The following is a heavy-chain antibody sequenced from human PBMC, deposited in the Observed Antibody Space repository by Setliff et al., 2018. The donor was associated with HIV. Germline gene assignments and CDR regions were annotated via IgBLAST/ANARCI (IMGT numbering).Heavy chain of an antibody. CDR3: ARGNFIVPGSREFDS. Sequence: GGSLRLSCAASGSTFSNYWMHWVRQPPGKGLVWVSRINSDGSTTNYADSVKGRLTIFRDDAKDTLYLQMTSLRAGDTGFYYCARGNFIVPGSREFDSWGQGTLVTVSS. J-gene: IGHJ4*02. V-gene: IGHV3-74*01. D-gene: IGHD2-2*01. CDR1: GSTFSNYW. CDR2: INSDGSTT.